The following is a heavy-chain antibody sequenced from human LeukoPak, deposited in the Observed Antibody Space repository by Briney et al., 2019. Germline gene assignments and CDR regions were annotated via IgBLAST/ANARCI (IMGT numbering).Heavy chain of an antibody. CDR3: ASTYYYDSSGYYVDYYYGMDV. CDR2: ISYDGSNK. V-gene: IGHV3-30*04. D-gene: IGHD3-22*01. CDR1: GFTFSSYA. J-gene: IGHJ6*02. Sequence: PGGSLRLSCAASGFTFSSYAMHWVRQAPGKGLEWVAVISYDGSNKYYADSVKGRFTISRDNSKNTLYLQMNSLRAEDTAVYYCASTYYYDSSGYYVDYYYGMDVWGQGTTVTVSS.